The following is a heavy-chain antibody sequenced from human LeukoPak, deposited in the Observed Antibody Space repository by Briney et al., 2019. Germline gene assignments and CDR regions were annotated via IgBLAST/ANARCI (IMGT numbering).Heavy chain of an antibody. CDR1: GFSFSIYW. J-gene: IGHJ4*02. D-gene: IGHD1-7*01. Sequence: PGRSLRLSCAASGFSFSIYWMHWFRHAPGKGLVWVSRINDEGSTTNYADSVKGRFTISRDNAKNTLYLQMNSLRAEDTAVYYCAGIGGNFYFDFWGQGALVTVSS. CDR2: INDEGSTT. CDR3: AGIGGNFYFDF. V-gene: IGHV3-74*01.